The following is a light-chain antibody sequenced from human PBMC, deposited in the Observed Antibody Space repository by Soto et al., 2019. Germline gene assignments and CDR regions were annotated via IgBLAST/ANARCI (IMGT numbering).Light chain of an antibody. J-gene: IGKJ1*01. Sequence: DIQMTQSPSFLSASVGDRVNITCRASQTISIYLNWYQQKSGKAPDLLIYGASSLQSGVPSRFSGSGSGTYFTLTISSLQPEDFATYYCQQSYTTPRTFGQGTKVEI. V-gene: IGKV1-39*01. CDR2: GAS. CDR1: QTISIY. CDR3: QQSYTTPRT.